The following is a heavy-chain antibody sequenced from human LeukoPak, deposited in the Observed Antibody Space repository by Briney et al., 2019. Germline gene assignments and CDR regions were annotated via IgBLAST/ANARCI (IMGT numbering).Heavy chain of an antibody. J-gene: IGHJ5*02. CDR3: ARDSCSSTSCYNNWFDP. V-gene: IGHV4-4*07. Sequence: PSETRSLTCTVSGGSISSYYWSWIRQPAGKGLEWIGRFYTSGSTNYNPSLKSRVTMSVDKSKNQFSLKLNSVTAADTAVYYCARDSCSSTSCYNNWFDPWGQGTLVTVSS. D-gene: IGHD2-2*02. CDR1: GGSISSYY. CDR2: FYTSGST.